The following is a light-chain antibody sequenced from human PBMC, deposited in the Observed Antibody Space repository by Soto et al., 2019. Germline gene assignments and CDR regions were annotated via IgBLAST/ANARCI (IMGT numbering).Light chain of an antibody. CDR1: QSITSSY. CDR2: GAS. CDR3: HQYGSSPGLFT. J-gene: IGKJ3*01. Sequence: EIVLTQSPCTLSFSPLERSTLSCRASQSITSSYLAWYQQKPGQAPRLLIYGASSRATGIPDRFSGSGSGADFTLIISRLEPEDFAVYYCHQYGSSPGLFTFGPGTKVDIK. V-gene: IGKV3-20*01.